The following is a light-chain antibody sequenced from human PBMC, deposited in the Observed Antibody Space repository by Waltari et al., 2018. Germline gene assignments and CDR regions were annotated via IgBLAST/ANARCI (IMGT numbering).Light chain of an antibody. Sequence: QSALTQPASVSGSPGQSITISCAGTSSDVGSYNLVSWYQQHPGKAPKLLLYDVSDRPAGVSNRVSGSKSANTASLTISGLQAEDEADYYCSSYTTSSTLVVFGGGTKLTVL. CDR1: SSDVGSYNL. V-gene: IGLV2-14*02. CDR3: SSYTTSSTLVV. J-gene: IGLJ2*01. CDR2: DVS.